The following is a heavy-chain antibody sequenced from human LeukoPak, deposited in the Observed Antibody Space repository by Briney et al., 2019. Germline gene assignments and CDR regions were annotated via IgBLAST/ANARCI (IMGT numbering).Heavy chain of an antibody. V-gene: IGHV1-2*02. CDR3: SGEDY. CDR2: IHPNSGGT. J-gene: IGHJ4*02. Sequence: ASVKVSCKASGYTFTAYYLHWVRQAPGQGLEWVGWIHPNSGGTNYAQKFQGRVTMTRDTSITTVYMELSRLRSDDTAVYYCSGEDYWGQGTLVTVSS. CDR1: GYTFTAYY.